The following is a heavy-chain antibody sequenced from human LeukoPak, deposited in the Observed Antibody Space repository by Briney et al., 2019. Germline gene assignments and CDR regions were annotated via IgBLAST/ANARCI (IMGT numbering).Heavy chain of an antibody. J-gene: IGHJ4*02. CDR1: GGSISSYY. CDR2: IYYSGST. D-gene: IGHD3-9*01. V-gene: IGHV4-59*08. Sequence: KSSETLSLTCTVSGGSISSYYWSWIRQPPGKGLEWLGYIYYSGSTNYNPSLKSRVTISVDTSKNQFSLKLSSVTAADTAVYYCARHHGDILTGYAFDYWGQGTLVTVSS. CDR3: ARHHGDILTGYAFDY.